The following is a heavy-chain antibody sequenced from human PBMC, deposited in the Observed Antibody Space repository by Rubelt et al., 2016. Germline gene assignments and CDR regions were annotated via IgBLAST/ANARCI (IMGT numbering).Heavy chain of an antibody. D-gene: IGHD2/OR15-2a*01. Sequence: EVQLLESGGGLVQPGGSLRLSCAASGFTFSSYAMSWVRQAPGKGLEWVSAISGSGGSTYYADSVKGRFTISRDNSKNTLYLQMNNVTDDDTALYYCVRDEYGVGGDPWGQGTLVTVSS. J-gene: IGHJ5*02. CDR1: GFTFSSYA. V-gene: IGHV3-23*01. CDR3: VRDEYGVGGDP. CDR2: ISGSGGST.